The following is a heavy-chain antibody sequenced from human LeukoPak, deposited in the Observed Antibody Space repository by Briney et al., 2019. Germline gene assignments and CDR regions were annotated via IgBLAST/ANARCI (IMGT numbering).Heavy chain of an antibody. Sequence: GASVKVSCKASGYTFTSYAMNWVRQAPGQGLEWMGWISTNTGNPTYAQGFTGRFVFSLDTSVSTAYLQISSLKAEDTAVYYCARDLGYYDSSGYYPVDRDYWGQGTLVTVSS. V-gene: IGHV7-4-1*02. CDR3: ARDLGYYDSSGYYPVDRDY. CDR1: GYTFTSYA. J-gene: IGHJ4*02. CDR2: ISTNTGNP. D-gene: IGHD3-22*01.